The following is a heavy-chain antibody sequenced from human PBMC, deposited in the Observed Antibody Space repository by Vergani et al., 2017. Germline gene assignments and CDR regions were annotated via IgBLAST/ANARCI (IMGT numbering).Heavy chain of an antibody. V-gene: IGHV4-34*01. CDR3: ARGRVVVVVPAARGNTFDY. CDR2: INHSGST. CDR1: GGSFSGYY. D-gene: IGHD2-2*01. Sequence: QVQLQQWGAGLLKPSEPLSLTCAVYGGSFSGYYWSWIRPPPGKGLEWIGEINHSGSTNYNPSLKSRVTISVDTSKNQFSLKRSSVTAADTAVYYCARGRVVVVVPAARGNTFDYWGQGTLVTVSS. J-gene: IGHJ4*02.